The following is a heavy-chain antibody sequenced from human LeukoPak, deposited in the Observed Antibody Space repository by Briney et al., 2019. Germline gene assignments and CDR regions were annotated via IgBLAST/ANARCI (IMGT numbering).Heavy chain of an antibody. CDR1: GGSISSSTYY. J-gene: IGHJ4*02. Sequence: PSETLSLTCTVSGGSISSSTYYWGWIRRPPGKGLEWIGSIYYSGSTYYIPSLKSRVTVSVDTSKNRFSLKLSSVTAADTAVYYCVRGSTLRHYQYWGQGTLVTVSS. CDR2: IYYSGST. V-gene: IGHV4-39*01. CDR3: VRGSTLRHYQY. D-gene: IGHD3-16*01.